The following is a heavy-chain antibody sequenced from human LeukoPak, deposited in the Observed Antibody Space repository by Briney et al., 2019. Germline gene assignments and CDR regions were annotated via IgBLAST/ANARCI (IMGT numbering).Heavy chain of an antibody. CDR2: INSDGSST. Sequence: GGSLRLSCAASGFTFSSYWMHWVRQAPGKGLVWVSRINSDGSSTSYAGSVKGRFTISRDNAKNTLYLQMNSLRAEDTAVYYCARYYYDSSGYYAFDYWGQGTLVTVSS. J-gene: IGHJ4*02. D-gene: IGHD3-22*01. V-gene: IGHV3-74*01. CDR3: ARYYYDSSGYYAFDY. CDR1: GFTFSSYW.